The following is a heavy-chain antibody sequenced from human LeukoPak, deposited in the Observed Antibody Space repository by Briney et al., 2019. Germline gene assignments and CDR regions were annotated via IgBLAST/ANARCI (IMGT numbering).Heavy chain of an antibody. D-gene: IGHD3/OR15-3a*01. V-gene: IGHV3-21*01. CDR1: GFTFSSYS. Sequence: GGSLRLCCAASGFTFSSYSMNWVRQAPGKGLEWVSSISSSSSYIYYADSVKGRFTISRDNAKNSLYLQMNSLRAEDTAVYYCARDPDPRRTFGQLDYWGQGTLVTVSS. J-gene: IGHJ4*02. CDR2: ISSSSSYI. CDR3: ARDPDPRRTFGQLDY.